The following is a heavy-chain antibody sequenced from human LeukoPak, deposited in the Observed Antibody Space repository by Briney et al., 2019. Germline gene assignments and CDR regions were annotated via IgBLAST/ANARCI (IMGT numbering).Heavy chain of an antibody. CDR2: IKQDGSEK. Sequence: GGSLRLSCAASGFTFSSYWTSWVRQAPGKGLEWVANIKQDGSEKYYVDSVKGRFTISRDNAKNSLYLQMNSLRAEDTAVYYCARAKVTYYDFWSGYTYYYYMDVSGKGTTVTVSS. J-gene: IGHJ6*03. V-gene: IGHV3-7*01. CDR1: GFTFSSYW. CDR3: ARAKVTYYDFWSGYTYYYYMDV. D-gene: IGHD3-3*01.